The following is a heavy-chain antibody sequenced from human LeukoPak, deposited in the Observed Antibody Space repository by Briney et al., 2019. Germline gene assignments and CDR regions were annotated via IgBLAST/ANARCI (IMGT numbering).Heavy chain of an antibody. J-gene: IGHJ4*02. CDR2: IIPILGIA. CDR3: ARVRYSGYDLGDSDY. D-gene: IGHD5-12*01. V-gene: IGHV1-69*04. Sequence: ASVKVSCKASGGTFSSYAISWVRQAPGQGLEWMGRIIPILGIANYAQKFQGRVTITADKSTSTAYMELSSLRSEDTAVYYCARVRYSGYDLGDSDYWGQGTLVTVSS. CDR1: GGTFSSYA.